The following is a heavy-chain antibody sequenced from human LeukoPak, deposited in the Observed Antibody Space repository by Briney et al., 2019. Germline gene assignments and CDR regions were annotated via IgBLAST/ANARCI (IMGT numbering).Heavy chain of an antibody. D-gene: IGHD4-17*01. CDR1: GGTFSSYA. Sequence: SVKVSCKASGGTFSSYAISWVRQAPGQGLEWMGGIIPIFGTANYAQKFQGRVTITADKSTSTAYMELSSLRSEDTAVYYCARMTTVNSYYIDVWGKGTTVTVSS. CDR2: IIPIFGTA. V-gene: IGHV1-69*06. CDR3: ARMTTVNSYYIDV. J-gene: IGHJ6*03.